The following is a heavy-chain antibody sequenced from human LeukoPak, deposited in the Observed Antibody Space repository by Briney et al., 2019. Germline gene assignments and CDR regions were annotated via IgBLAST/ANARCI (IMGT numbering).Heavy chain of an antibody. Sequence: SGTLSLTCTVSGGSISSYYWSWIRQPPGKGLEWIGYIYYSGSTNYNPSLKSRVTISVDTSKNQFSLKLSSVTAADTAVYYCARWGDGYNYIDYWGQGTLVTVSS. CDR3: ARWGDGYNYIDY. CDR2: IYYSGST. CDR1: GGSISSYY. V-gene: IGHV4-59*01. J-gene: IGHJ4*02. D-gene: IGHD5-24*01.